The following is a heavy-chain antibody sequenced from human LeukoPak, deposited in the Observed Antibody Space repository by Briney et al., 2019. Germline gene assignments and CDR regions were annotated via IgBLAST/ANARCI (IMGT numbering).Heavy chain of an antibody. D-gene: IGHD3-10*01. CDR1: GFTFSFYA. Sequence: PGGSLRLSCAASGFTFSFYAMSWVRQAPGKGLEWVSAISGSGGSTYYADSVKGRFTISRDNSKNTLYLQMNSLRAEDTAVYYCAKVRPRYKWYYYGSGSYFADYWGQGTLVTVSS. J-gene: IGHJ4*02. CDR3: AKVRPRYKWYYYGSGSYFADY. V-gene: IGHV3-23*01. CDR2: ISGSGGST.